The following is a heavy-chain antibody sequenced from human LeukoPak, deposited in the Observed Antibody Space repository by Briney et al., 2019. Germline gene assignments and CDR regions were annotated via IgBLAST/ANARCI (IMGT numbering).Heavy chain of an antibody. CDR3: ARLNYYDSSGYSFGLDY. CDR1: GYTLTELS. J-gene: IGHJ4*02. Sequence: GASVKVSCKVSGYTLTELSMHWVRQAPGQGLEWMGWINPNSGGTNYAQKFQGRVTMTRDTSISTAYMELSRLRSDDTAVYYCARLNYYDSSGYSFGLDYWGQGTLVTVSS. D-gene: IGHD3-22*01. CDR2: INPNSGGT. V-gene: IGHV1-2*02.